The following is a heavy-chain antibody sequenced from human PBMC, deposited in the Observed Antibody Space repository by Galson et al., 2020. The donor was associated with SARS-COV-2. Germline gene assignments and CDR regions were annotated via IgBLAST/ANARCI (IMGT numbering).Heavy chain of an antibody. Sequence: SETLSLTCTVSGYSISSGYYWGWIRQPPGKGLEWIGSIYHSGSTYYNPSLKSRVTISVDTSKNQFSLKLSSVTAADTAVYYCARSIEAAGWIDYWGQGTLVTVSS. CDR3: ARSIEAAGWIDY. J-gene: IGHJ4*02. D-gene: IGHD6-13*01. CDR2: IYHSGST. V-gene: IGHV4-38-2*02. CDR1: GYSISSGYY.